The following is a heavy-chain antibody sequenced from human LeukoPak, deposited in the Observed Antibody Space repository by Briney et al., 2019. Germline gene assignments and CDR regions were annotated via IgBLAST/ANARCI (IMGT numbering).Heavy chain of an antibody. V-gene: IGHV3-11*04. Sequence: GGSLRLSCAVSGFTFSDYYMSWIRQAPGKGLEWVSYISSSGSTVYYADSVKGRFTISRDNAKNSLYLQMNSLRAEDTAVYYCARDFEDYRGYNFDYWGQGTLVTVSS. CDR3: ARDFEDYRGYNFDY. D-gene: IGHD5-12*01. J-gene: IGHJ4*02. CDR1: GFTFSDYY. CDR2: ISSSGSTV.